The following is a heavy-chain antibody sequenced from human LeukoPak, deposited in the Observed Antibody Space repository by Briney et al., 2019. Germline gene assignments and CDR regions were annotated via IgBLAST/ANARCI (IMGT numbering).Heavy chain of an antibody. CDR3: ARDQTYSGSGIYTYFDY. V-gene: IGHV4-61*02. J-gene: IGHJ4*02. CDR1: GGSISSGSYY. D-gene: IGHD3-10*01. CDR2: IYTSGST. Sequence: SETLSLTCTVSGGSISSGSYYWSWIRQPAGKGLEWIGRIYTSGSTNYNPSLRSRVTISVDTSKNHFSLKLSSVTAADTAVYYCARDQTYSGSGIYTYFDYWGQGILVTVSS.